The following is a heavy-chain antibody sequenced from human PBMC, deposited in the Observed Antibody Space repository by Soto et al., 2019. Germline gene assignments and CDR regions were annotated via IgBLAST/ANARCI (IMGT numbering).Heavy chain of an antibody. J-gene: IGHJ6*02. CDR1: GFTFDDYT. D-gene: IGHD5-12*01. CDR2: ISWDGDST. Sequence: GGSLRLSCAASGFTFDDYTMHWVRQVLGKGLEWVSVISWDGDSTYYADSVKGRFTISRDNRKKSLYLQMNSLRTEDTALYYCVKDLTTRYSDSDFYGMDVWGQGTTVTVSS. CDR3: VKDLTTRYSDSDFYGMDV. V-gene: IGHV3-43*01.